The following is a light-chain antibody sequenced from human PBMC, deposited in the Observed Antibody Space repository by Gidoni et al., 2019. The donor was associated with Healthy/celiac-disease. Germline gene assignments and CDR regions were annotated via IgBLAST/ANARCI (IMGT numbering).Light chain of an antibody. V-gene: IGKV3-20*01. CDR3: QQYGSSST. CDR2: GAS. J-gene: IGKJ1*01. CDR1: QSVSSSY. Sequence: PGERATLSCRASQSVSSSYLAWYQQKPGQAPRLLIYGASSRATGIPDRFSGSGSGTDFTLTISRLEPEDFAVYSCQQYGSSSTFGQGTKVEIK.